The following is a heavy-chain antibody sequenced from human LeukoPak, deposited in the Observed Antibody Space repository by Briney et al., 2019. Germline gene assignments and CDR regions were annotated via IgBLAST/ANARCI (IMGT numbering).Heavy chain of an antibody. Sequence: GGSLRLSCAASGFTFDDYAMHWVRQAPGKGLEWVSGISWNSGSIGYADSVKGRFTISRDNAKNSLYLQMNSLRAEDTALYYCATSPIISSSWGQGTLVTVSS. J-gene: IGHJ4*02. CDR1: GFTFDDYA. V-gene: IGHV3-9*01. CDR2: ISWNSGSI. D-gene: IGHD6-6*01. CDR3: ATSPIISSS.